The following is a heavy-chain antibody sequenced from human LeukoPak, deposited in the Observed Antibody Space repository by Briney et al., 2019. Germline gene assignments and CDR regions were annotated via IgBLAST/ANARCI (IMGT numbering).Heavy chain of an antibody. V-gene: IGHV4-30-4*08. Sequence: SETLSLTCTVSGGSISSGDYYWSWIRQPPGKGLEWIGYIYYSGSTYYNPSLKSRVTISVDTSKNQFSLKLSSVTAADTAVYYCARAYCSSTSCYGGDYYYYMDVWGKGTTATVSS. J-gene: IGHJ6*03. CDR2: IYYSGST. CDR3: ARAYCSSTSCYGGDYYYYMDV. D-gene: IGHD2-2*01. CDR1: GGSISSGDYY.